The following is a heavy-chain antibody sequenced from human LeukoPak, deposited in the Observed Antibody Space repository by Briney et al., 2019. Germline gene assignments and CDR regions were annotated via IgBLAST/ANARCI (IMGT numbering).Heavy chain of an antibody. J-gene: IGHJ4*02. CDR3: ARGGYYDSPHFVY. D-gene: IGHD3-16*01. CDR1: GFTFSNYG. Sequence: GGSLRLSCAASGFTFSNYGIHWVRQAPVKGLEWVAVMSYDGRNELYVDSVKGRFTMSRDNSKNTLYLQMNSLRAEDTAIYYCARGGYYDSPHFVYWGQGTLVTVSS. CDR2: MSYDGRNE. V-gene: IGHV3-30*03.